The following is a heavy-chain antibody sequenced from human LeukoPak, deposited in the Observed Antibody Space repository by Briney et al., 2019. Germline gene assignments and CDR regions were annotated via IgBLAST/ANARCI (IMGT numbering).Heavy chain of an antibody. CDR2: IYSGST. Sequence: PSETLSLTCSVSAASITSSYWGCIRQTPGKGLEWIGNIYSGSTNYNPSFESRVTVSLDTSKNHFSLRLTSVTAADTALYYCARDGYGSGSYGWFDPWGQGTLVTVSS. J-gene: IGHJ5*02. CDR3: ARDGYGSGSYGWFDP. V-gene: IGHV4-59*01. CDR1: AASITSSY. D-gene: IGHD3-10*01.